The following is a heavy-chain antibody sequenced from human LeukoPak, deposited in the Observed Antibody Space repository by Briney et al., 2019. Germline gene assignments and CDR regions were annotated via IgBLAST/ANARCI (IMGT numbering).Heavy chain of an antibody. D-gene: IGHD3-9*01. Sequence: SEAVSLTCRVSGGFLSSRSYYGGGIREPPGGGLEGLGNFYGSGSTNYNLAVRSRVTISVDSSKNHVSLKQRPVTAADSAVYYCVRPDDNSFEFWGQGTMVTVSS. V-gene: IGHV4-39*01. CDR2: FYGSGST. CDR1: GGFLSSRSYY. CDR3: VRPDDNSFEF. J-gene: IGHJ3*01.